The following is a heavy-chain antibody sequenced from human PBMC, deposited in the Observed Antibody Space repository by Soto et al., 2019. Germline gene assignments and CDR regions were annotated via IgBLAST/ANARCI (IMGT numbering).Heavy chain of an antibody. CDR3: AKGEVRGIIPSYFDY. CDR2: ISNDGSNE. D-gene: IGHD3-10*01. CDR1: GFTFRWFG. V-gene: IGHV3-30*18. J-gene: IGHJ4*02. Sequence: GGSLRLSCAGSGFTFRWFGMNWVRQAPGKGLEWVARISNDGSNEYYVDSVKGRFTISRDNSKNSLYLQMDSLRAEDTAVYYCAKGEVRGIIPSYFDYWGLGTLVTVSS.